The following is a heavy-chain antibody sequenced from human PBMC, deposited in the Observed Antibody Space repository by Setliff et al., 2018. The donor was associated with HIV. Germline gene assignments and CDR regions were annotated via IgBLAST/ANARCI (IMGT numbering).Heavy chain of an antibody. CDR3: AKRRESRGILVSRDYFDY. D-gene: IGHD2-8*01. V-gene: IGHV3-23*01. CDR2: ITSPGDTA. J-gene: IGHJ4*02. CDR1: GFTFGNYA. Sequence: GSLRLSCAASGFTFGNYAMAWVRQAPGKGLEWVSGITSPGDTALYPDSMKGRFTISRDNSKNTLYLHMNNLRTEDTAIYYCAKRRESRGILVSRDYFDYWGQGSLVTVSS.